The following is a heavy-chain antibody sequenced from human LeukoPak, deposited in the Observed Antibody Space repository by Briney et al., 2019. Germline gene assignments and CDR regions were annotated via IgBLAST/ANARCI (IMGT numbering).Heavy chain of an antibody. V-gene: IGHV3-30*02. Sequence: PGGSLRLSCAASGFTFSSYDMHWVRQAPGKGLEWVAFIRYDGSNKYYADSVKGRFTISRDNAKNSLYLQMNSLRAEDTAVYYCARDAKYGDYVGRWFDPWGQGTLVTVSS. D-gene: IGHD4-17*01. CDR1: GFTFSSYD. CDR2: IRYDGSNK. J-gene: IGHJ5*02. CDR3: ARDAKYGDYVGRWFDP.